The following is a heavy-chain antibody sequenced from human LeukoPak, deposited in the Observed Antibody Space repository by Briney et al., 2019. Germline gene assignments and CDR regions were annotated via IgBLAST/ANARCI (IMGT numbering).Heavy chain of an antibody. Sequence: GGTLRLSCAASGFTFSSYAMHWVRQAPGRGLEWVATTWYDGSNKNYADSVKGRFTTSRDNSKNTLYLQMNSLRAEDTAVYYCARDRGTVAAWYYFDYWGQGTLVTVSS. CDR2: TWYDGSNK. D-gene: IGHD6-13*01. CDR3: ARDRGTVAAWYYFDY. CDR1: GFTFSSYA. J-gene: IGHJ4*02. V-gene: IGHV3-33*01.